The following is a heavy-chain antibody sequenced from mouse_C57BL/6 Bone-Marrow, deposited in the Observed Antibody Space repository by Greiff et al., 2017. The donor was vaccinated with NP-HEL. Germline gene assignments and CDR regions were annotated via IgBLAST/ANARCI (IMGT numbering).Heavy chain of an antibody. J-gene: IGHJ2*01. D-gene: IGHD1-1*01. CDR2: IYPRSGNT. V-gene: IGHV1-81*01. CDR3: AIYGSLFDY. CDR1: GYTFTSYG. Sequence: VQVVESGAELARPGASVKLSCKASGYTFTSYGISWVKQRTGQGLEWIGEIYPRSGNTYYNEKFKGKATLTADKSSSTAYMELRSLTSEDSAVYFCAIYGSLFDYWGQGTTLTVSS.